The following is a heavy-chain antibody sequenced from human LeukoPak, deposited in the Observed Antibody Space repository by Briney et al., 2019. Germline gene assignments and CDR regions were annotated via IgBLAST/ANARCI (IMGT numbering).Heavy chain of an antibody. CDR3: ATSHYGSGSYYSI. V-gene: IGHV5-10-1*01. CDR1: GYGFTSYW. D-gene: IGHD3-10*01. J-gene: IGHJ4*02. Sequence: GESLKISWKGSGYGFTSYWVSWVRQMPGKGLEWMGRIDPSDSYTNYSPSFQGHVTISADKSISTAYLQWSSLKASDTAMYYCATSHYGSGSYYSIWGQGTLVTVSS. CDR2: IDPSDSYT.